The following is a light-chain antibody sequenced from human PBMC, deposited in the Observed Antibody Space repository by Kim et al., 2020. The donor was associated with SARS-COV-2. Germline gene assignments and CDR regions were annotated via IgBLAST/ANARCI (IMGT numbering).Light chain of an antibody. Sequence: SYELTQPPSVSVSPGQTASITCSGDKLGDKYACWYQQKPGQSPVLVIYQDSKRPSGIPERFSGSNSGKTATLTISGPQALDEADYYCQAWDSSTAWVFGG. J-gene: IGLJ3*02. CDR3: QAWDSSTAWV. CDR1: KLGDKY. CDR2: QDS. V-gene: IGLV3-1*01.